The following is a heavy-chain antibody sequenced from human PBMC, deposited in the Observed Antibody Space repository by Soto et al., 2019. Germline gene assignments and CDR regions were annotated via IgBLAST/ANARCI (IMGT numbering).Heavy chain of an antibody. V-gene: IGHV3-23*01. CDR2: ISGSGGST. D-gene: IGHD5-12*01. CDR3: AAEMAIGALDY. CDR1: GFTFSSYA. Sequence: EVQLLESGGGLVQPGGSLRLSCAASGFTFSSYAMSWVRQAPGKGLEWVSAISGSGGSTYYADSVKGRFTISRDNSRDRRYLQMNSLRAEDTAVYYGAAEMAIGALDYWGQGTLVTVSS. J-gene: IGHJ4*02.